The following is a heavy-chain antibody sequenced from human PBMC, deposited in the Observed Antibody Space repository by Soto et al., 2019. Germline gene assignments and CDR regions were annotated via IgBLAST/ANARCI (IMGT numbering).Heavy chain of an antibody. Sequence: QITLKESGPTLVKPTQTLTLTCTFSGFSLSTSGVGVGWIRQPPGKALEWLALIYWDDDKRYSPSRKSRLTITQDTSKTHVVLTMTNMHPVDTATYYCAHWYSSSSTWGQGTLVTDSS. CDR3: AHWYSSSST. V-gene: IGHV2-5*02. J-gene: IGHJ4*02. D-gene: IGHD6-6*01. CDR1: GFSLSTSGVG. CDR2: IYWDDDK.